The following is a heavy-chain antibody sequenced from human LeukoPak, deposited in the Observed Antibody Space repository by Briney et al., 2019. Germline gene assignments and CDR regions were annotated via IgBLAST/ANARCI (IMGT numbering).Heavy chain of an antibody. Sequence: PSETLSLTCAVYGGSFSGYYWSWIRQPPGKGLEWIGEINHSGSTNYNPSLKSRVTISVDTSKNQFSLRLSSVTAADTAVYYCARGLSASGPWRNSSSWYYGDYWGQGTLVTVSS. CDR3: ARGLSASGPWRNSSSWYYGDY. CDR2: INHSGST. D-gene: IGHD6-13*01. V-gene: IGHV4-34*01. J-gene: IGHJ4*02. CDR1: GGSFSGYY.